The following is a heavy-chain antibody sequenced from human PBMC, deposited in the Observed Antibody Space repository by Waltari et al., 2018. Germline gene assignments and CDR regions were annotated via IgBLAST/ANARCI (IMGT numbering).Heavy chain of an antibody. J-gene: IGHJ4*02. Sequence: QVQLVESGGGVVQPGRSLRLSCAASGLTFSSYGMHWVRQAPGKGLGWVAVIWYDGSNKYYADSVKGRFTISRDNSKNTLYLQMNSLRAEDTAVYYCAKGRYGGYIPFDYWGQGTLVTVSS. CDR2: IWYDGSNK. D-gene: IGHD5-12*01. CDR1: GLTFSSYG. V-gene: IGHV3-33*06. CDR3: AKGRYGGYIPFDY.